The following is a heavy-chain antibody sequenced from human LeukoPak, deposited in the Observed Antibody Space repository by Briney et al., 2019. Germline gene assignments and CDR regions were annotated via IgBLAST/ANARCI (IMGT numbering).Heavy chain of an antibody. Sequence: PSETLSLTCAVYGGSFSGYYWSWIRQPPGKGLEWIGEINHSGSTNYNPSLKSRVTISVDTSKSQFSLELNSMTAADTAVYYCARGAQTYYDKAPVDYWGQGTLVTVSS. V-gene: IGHV4-34*01. CDR1: GGSFSGYY. CDR2: INHSGST. D-gene: IGHD3-22*01. CDR3: ARGAQTYYDKAPVDY. J-gene: IGHJ4*02.